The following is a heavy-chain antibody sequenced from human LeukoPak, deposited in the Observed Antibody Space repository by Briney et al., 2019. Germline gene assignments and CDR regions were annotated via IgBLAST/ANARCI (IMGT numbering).Heavy chain of an antibody. CDR1: GFTFNSYA. CDR3: AKDPTSVGGRHDWLLDS. V-gene: IGHV3-23*01. J-gene: IGHJ5*02. CDR2: IGFGDDSA. D-gene: IGHD3-9*01. Sequence: GGSLRLSCAASGFTFNSYAMSWVRQAPGKGLEWASTIGFGDDSAYYADSVKGRFTISRDNSKNTLYLQMNYLRAEDTAVYYCAKDPTSVGGRHDWLLDSWGQGTLVTVSS.